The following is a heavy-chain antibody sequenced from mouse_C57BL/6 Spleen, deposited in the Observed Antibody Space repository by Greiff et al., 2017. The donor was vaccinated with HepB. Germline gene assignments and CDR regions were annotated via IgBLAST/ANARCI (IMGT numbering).Heavy chain of an antibody. CDR3: ARRGDYYDYDHFDY. J-gene: IGHJ2*01. V-gene: IGHV1-69*01. Sequence: VQLQESGAELVMPGASVKLSCKASGYTFTSYWMHWVKQRPGQGLEWIGEIDPSDSYTNYNQKFKGKSTLTVDKSSSTAYMQLSSLTSEDSAVYYCARRGDYYDYDHFDYWGQGTTLTVSS. CDR1: GYTFTSYW. CDR2: IDPSDSYT. D-gene: IGHD2-4*01.